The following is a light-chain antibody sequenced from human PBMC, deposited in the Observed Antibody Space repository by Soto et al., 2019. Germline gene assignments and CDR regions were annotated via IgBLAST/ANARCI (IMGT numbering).Light chain of an antibody. CDR2: DAS. CDR1: RSVNRW. V-gene: IGKV1-5*01. CDR3: QHYNSLPYT. J-gene: IGKJ2*01. Sequence: DIPMTQSPSTLSASVGDRIIITCRASRSVNRWVAWYQQKPGRAPNLLIYDASTLESGVPSRFSGSGSGTEFTLTVSSLQPDDSATYYCQHYNSLPYTFGQGTKLEMK.